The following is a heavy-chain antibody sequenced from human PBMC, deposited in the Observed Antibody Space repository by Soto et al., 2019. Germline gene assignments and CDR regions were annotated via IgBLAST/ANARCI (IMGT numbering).Heavy chain of an antibody. CDR2: INAGNGNT. V-gene: IGHV1-3*01. Sequence: ASVKVSCKASGYTFTSYSMHWVRQAPGQKFKWMGWINAGNGNTKYSQKFQGRVTITRDTSASTAYMERSSLRSEDTAVYYCARGGWQYYDTSGYVPGMDVWGKRTTVSVSS. J-gene: IGHJ6*04. CDR3: ARGGWQYYDTSGYVPGMDV. D-gene: IGHD3-22*01. CDR1: GYTFTSYS.